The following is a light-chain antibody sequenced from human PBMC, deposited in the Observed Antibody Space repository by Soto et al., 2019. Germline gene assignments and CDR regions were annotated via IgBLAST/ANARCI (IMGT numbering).Light chain of an antibody. CDR1: QSVSSNY. CDR3: HQYGSPPPAKT. Sequence: ESVLTQSPGTLSLSPGERATLSCRASQSVSSNYLAWYQQKPGQAPWLLIYGESSRSTGIPERFSGSGSGADFTRTISRLRAEDLVVYYRHQYGSPPPAKTFGRGVKVDIK. V-gene: IGKV3-20*01. J-gene: IGKJ1*01. CDR2: GES.